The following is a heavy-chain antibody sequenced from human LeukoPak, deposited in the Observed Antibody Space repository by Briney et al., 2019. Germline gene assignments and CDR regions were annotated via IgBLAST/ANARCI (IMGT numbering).Heavy chain of an antibody. J-gene: IGHJ4*02. CDR2: IYYSGST. V-gene: IGHV4-39*01. D-gene: IGHD5-24*01. Sequence: SETLSLTCTVFGGSISSSSYYWGWIRQPPGKGLEGFGSIYYSGSTYYNPSLKSRVTISVDTSKNKFCLKPRSVTAADTAVYCCARQVEMATTNYGSCDYWRQGTLVTVSS. CDR3: ARQVEMATTNYGSCDY. CDR1: GGSISSSSYY.